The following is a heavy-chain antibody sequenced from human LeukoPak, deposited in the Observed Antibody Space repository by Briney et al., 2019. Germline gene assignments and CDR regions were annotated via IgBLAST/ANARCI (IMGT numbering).Heavy chain of an antibody. CDR2: IYYNGST. J-gene: IGHJ4*02. Sequence: PSETLSLTCTVSGGSVSSFYWSWIRRSPGKGLEWIGYIYYNGSTRYNPSLKSRVTISVDTSKNQFSLKLSSVTAADTAVYYCARLPLHYYGSGLFDYWGQGTLVTVSS. CDR1: GGSVSSFY. CDR3: ARLPLHYYGSGLFDY. D-gene: IGHD3-10*01. V-gene: IGHV4-59*02.